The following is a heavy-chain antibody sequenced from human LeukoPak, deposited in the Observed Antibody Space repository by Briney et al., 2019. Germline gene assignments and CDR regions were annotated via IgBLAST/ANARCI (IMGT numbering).Heavy chain of an antibody. CDR3: GLGTVKRWLQLDY. D-gene: IGHD5-24*01. CDR1: GGSISSSSYY. CDR2: IYYSGGT. V-gene: IGHV4-39*01. Sequence: PSETLSLTCTVSGGSISSSSYYWGWIRQPPGKGLEWIGSIYYSGGTYYNPSLKSRVTISVDTSKNQFSLKLSSVTAADTAVYYCGLGTVKRWLQLDYWGQGTLVTVSS. J-gene: IGHJ4*02.